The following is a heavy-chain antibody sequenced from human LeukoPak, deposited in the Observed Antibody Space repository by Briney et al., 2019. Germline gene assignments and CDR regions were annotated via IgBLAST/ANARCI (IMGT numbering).Heavy chain of an antibody. CDR3: ARTVGLGEISPPFDS. CDR2: IYYSGNT. Sequence: KPSETLSLTCTVSGGSINNYFWAWIRQPPGKGLEWIGYIYYSGNTNYKPSLESRVTMSVDASKNQFSLNLSSVTAADTAVYFCARTVGLGEISPPFDSWGQGAPVTVSS. D-gene: IGHD3-16*02. V-gene: IGHV4-59*01. J-gene: IGHJ4*02. CDR1: GGSINNYF.